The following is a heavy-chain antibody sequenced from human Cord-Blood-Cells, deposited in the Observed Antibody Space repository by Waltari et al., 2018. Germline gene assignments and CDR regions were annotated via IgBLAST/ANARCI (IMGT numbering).Heavy chain of an antibody. CDR1: GGTFSSYT. J-gene: IGHJ4*02. CDR2: IIPILGIA. Sequence: QVQLVQSGAEVKKPGSSVMVSCKASGGTFSSYTISWVRQAPGQGLEWMGRIIPILGIANYAQKFQGRVTITADKSTSTAYMELSSLRSEDTAVYYCARDEGGYCGGDCYSRWGQGTLVTVSS. D-gene: IGHD2-21*01. V-gene: IGHV1-69*08. CDR3: ARDEGGYCGGDCYSR.